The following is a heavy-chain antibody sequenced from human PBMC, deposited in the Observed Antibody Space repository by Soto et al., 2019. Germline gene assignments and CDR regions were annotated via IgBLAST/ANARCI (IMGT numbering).Heavy chain of an antibody. CDR2: INPSGGST. J-gene: IGHJ6*02. D-gene: IGHD3-3*01. CDR3: ARVLHSYDFWSGYQIPYYYYYGMDV. V-gene: IGHV1-46*01. Sequence: GASVKVSCKASGYTFTSYYMHWVRQAPGQGLEWMGIINPSGGSTSYAQKFQGRVTMTRDTSTSTVYMELSSLRSEDTAVYYCARVLHSYDFWSGYQIPYYYYYGMDVWGQGTTVTVSS. CDR1: GYTFTSYY.